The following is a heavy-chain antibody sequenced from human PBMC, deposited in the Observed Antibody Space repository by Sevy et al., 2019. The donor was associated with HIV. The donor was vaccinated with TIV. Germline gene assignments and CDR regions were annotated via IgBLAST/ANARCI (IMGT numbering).Heavy chain of an antibody. CDR3: ARDQHDYAGNVRTGWFDP. V-gene: IGHV3-30*19. CDR2: IWNDGSNK. CDR1: GFTFSDFG. J-gene: IGHJ5*02. D-gene: IGHD4-17*01. Sequence: GGSLRLSCAASGFTFSDFGMQWVRQAPGKGLQWVAVIWNDGSNKYYADSVKGRFTISRDNSKNTLYLQMNSLRAEDTAVYYCARDQHDYAGNVRTGWFDPWGQGTLVTVSS.